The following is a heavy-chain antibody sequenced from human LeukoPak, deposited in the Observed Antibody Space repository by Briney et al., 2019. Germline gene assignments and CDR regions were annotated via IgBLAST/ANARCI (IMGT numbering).Heavy chain of an antibody. D-gene: IGHD2-2*01. J-gene: IGHJ4*02. Sequence: GGSLRLSCAASGFTFSNSWMTWVRQAPGKGLEWVTTIKPDGSEKFYVDSVKGRFTIARDNADKLLYLHMNSLRAEDTAVYYCARVGSTSPGALDYWGQGTLVTVSS. CDR2: IKPDGSEK. CDR3: ARVGSTSPGALDY. CDR1: GFTFSNSW. V-gene: IGHV3-7*03.